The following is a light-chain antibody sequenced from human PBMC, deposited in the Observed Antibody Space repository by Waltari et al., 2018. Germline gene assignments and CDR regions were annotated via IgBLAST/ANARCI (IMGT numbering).Light chain of an antibody. CDR3: CSCAGNNVYL. Sequence: QPALPPPRSLLGSPGPSAALAPTVTSKVVGCSICATWYQQHPGKAPKVLIYDDTYRPLGVPDRFSGSKSDNTASLTISGLQAEDEADYYCCSCAGNNVYLFGTGTYVTVL. J-gene: IGLJ1*01. CDR2: DDT. CDR1: SKVVGCSIC. V-gene: IGLV2-11*01.